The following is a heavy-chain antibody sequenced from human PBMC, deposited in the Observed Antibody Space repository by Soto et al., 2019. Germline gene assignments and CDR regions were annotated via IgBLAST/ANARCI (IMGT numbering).Heavy chain of an antibody. CDR3: AAVRGSLGSLSFDY. J-gene: IGHJ4*02. D-gene: IGHD1-26*01. Sequence: EVLLRQSGAEAREPGGVVKMSCAVSGITFSDLHMHWVKQAPGKGLEWVGLVEVENDDRLYAEKYRGRLNINTDTSRHTSYMELTRLTSDDTAIYFCAAVRGSLGSLSFDYWGQGTPVTVSA. CDR2: VEVENDDR. CDR1: GITFSDLH. V-gene: IGHV1-69-2*01.